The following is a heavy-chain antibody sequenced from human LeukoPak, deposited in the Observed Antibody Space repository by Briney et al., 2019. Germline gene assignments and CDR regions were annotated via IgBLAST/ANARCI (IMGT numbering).Heavy chain of an antibody. CDR2: INPSGGST. D-gene: IGHD6-13*01. V-gene: IGHV1-46*01. J-gene: IGHJ4*02. CDR3: ARDNSGIAAAGNLDY. Sequence: ASVKVSCKASGYTFTSYYMHWVRQAPGQGLEWMGIINPSGGSTSYAQKFQGRVTMTRDTSTSTVYMELSSLRSEDTAVYYCARDNSGIAAAGNLDYWGQGTLVTVSS. CDR1: GYTFTSYY.